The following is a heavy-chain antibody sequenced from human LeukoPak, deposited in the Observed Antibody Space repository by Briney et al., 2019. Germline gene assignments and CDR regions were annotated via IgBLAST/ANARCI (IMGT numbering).Heavy chain of an antibody. CDR2: INWNGGST. D-gene: IGHD3-22*01. Sequence: RPGGSLRLSCAASGFTFDDYGMSWVRQAPGKGLEWVSGINWNGGSTGYADSVKGRFTISRDNAKNSLYLQMNSLRAEDTVLYYCAKSTKYYDSSGYYYEASYYFDYWGQGTLVTVSS. CDR3: AKSTKYYDSSGYYYEASYYFDY. V-gene: IGHV3-20*04. J-gene: IGHJ4*02. CDR1: GFTFDDYG.